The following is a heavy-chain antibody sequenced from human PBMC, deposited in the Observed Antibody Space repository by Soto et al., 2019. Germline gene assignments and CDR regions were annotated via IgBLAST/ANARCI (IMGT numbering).Heavy chain of an antibody. CDR3: ARPIAVAGNGYHYYGMDV. Sequence: QLQLQESGPGLVKPSETLSLTCTVSGGSISSSYYYWGWIRQPPGKGLEWIGSIYYSGSTYYNPSLKSRVTISVDTSKNQFSLRLSSVTAADTAVYYCARPIAVAGNGYHYYGMDVWGQGTTVTVSS. V-gene: IGHV4-39*01. CDR2: IYYSGST. CDR1: GGSISSSYYY. J-gene: IGHJ6*02. D-gene: IGHD6-19*01.